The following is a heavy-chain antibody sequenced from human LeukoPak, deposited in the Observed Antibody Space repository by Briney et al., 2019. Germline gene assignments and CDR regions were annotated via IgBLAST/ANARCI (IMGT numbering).Heavy chain of an antibody. Sequence: GGSLRLSCAASGFTFSSFEMNWVRQAPGKGLEWVSYISSSGSIINYADSVKGRSTISRDNAKNSLYLQMNSLRAEDTAVYYCAGNDYADYWGQGTLVTVSS. V-gene: IGHV3-48*03. J-gene: IGHJ4*02. CDR3: AGNDYADY. CDR1: GFTFSSFE. CDR2: ISSSGSII.